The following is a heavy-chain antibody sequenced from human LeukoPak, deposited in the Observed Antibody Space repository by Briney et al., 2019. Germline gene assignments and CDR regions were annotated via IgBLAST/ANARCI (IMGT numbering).Heavy chain of an antibody. CDR1: GYTFTSYG. CDR3: ARKYCSSTSCSTGYYYYYMDV. D-gene: IGHD2-2*01. J-gene: IGHJ6*03. Sequence: ASVKVSCKASGYTFTSYGISWVRQAPGQGLEWMGWISAYNGNTNYAQKLQGRVTMTTDTSTSTAYMKLRSLRSDDTAVYYCARKYCSSTSCSTGYYYYYMDVWGKGTTVTVSS. CDR2: ISAYNGNT. V-gene: IGHV1-18*01.